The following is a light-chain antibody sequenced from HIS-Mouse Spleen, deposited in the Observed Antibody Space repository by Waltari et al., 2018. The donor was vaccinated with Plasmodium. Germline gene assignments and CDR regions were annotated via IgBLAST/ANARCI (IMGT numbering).Light chain of an antibody. CDR3: SSYTSSSTWV. V-gene: IGLV2-14*01. J-gene: IGLJ3*02. CDR1: SSDVAGSNY. Sequence: QSALTQPASVSGSPGQSITISCPGNSSDVAGSNYGSWYQQHPGKAPKLMMYEVSNRPSGVSNRFSGSKSGNTASLTISGLQAEDEADYYCSSYTSSSTWVFGGGTKPTVL. CDR2: EVS.